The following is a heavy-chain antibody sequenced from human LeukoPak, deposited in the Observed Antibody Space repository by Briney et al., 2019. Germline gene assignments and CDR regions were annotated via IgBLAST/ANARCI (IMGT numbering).Heavy chain of an antibody. CDR3: ARHPPFMITFGGVIVPPDF. CDR2: FYPGDSDT. V-gene: IGHV5-51*01. Sequence: GGSLKISCKASGYTFTNNWIGWVRQMPGKGLEWMGIFYPGDSDTRYNPSFQGQVTISVDKSTSTTYLQWSSLKASDTAIYYCARHPPFMITFGGVIVPPDFWGQGTLVTVSS. J-gene: IGHJ4*02. D-gene: IGHD3-16*02. CDR1: GYTFTNNW.